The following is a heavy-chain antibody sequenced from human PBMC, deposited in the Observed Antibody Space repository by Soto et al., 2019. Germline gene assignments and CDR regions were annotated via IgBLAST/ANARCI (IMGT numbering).Heavy chain of an antibody. CDR1: GGSIGSSSYY. CDR3: ARRRFYDYVWGSYRQRDAFDI. V-gene: IGHV4-39*07. CDR2: INHSGST. J-gene: IGHJ3*02. D-gene: IGHD3-16*02. Sequence: PSETLSLTCSVSGGSIGSSSYYWSWIRQPPGKGLEWIGEINHSGSTNYNPSLKSRVTISVDTSKNQFSLKLSSVTAADTAVYYCARRRFYDYVWGSYRQRDAFDIWGQGTMVTVSS.